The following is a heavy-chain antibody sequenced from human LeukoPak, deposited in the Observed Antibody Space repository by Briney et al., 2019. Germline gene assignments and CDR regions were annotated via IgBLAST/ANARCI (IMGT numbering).Heavy chain of an antibody. V-gene: IGHV4-34*01. CDR2: INHSGST. CDR1: GGSFSGYY. CDR3: ARGDFWSGPDY. Sequence: PSETLSLTCAVYGGSFSGYYWSWIRQPPGKGLEWIGEINHSGSTNYNPSLKSRVTISVDTSKNQFSLKLSSVTAADTAVYYCARGDFWSGPDYWGQGTLVPVSS. D-gene: IGHD3-3*01. J-gene: IGHJ4*02.